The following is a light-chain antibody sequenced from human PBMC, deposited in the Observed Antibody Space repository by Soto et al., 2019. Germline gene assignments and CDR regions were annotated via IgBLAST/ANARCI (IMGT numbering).Light chain of an antibody. CDR1: SSDVGGYNY. V-gene: IGLV2-8*01. CDR2: EVS. J-gene: IGLJ1*01. CDR3: SSYTGSNSDV. Sequence: QSALTQPASVSGSPGQSITISCTGTSSDVGGYNYVSWYQQHPGKAPKLMIYEVSKRPSGVPDRFSGSKSGNTASLTVSGLQDEDEADYYCSSYTGSNSDVFGTGTKLTVL.